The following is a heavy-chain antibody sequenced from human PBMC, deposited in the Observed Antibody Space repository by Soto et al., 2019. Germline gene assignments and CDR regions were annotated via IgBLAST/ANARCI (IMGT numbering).Heavy chain of an antibody. CDR1: GFSFSDSW. CDR2: LNRDGSEI. D-gene: IGHD2-15*01. J-gene: IGHJ4*02. V-gene: IGHV3-7*01. Sequence: GGSLRLSCVTSGFSFSDSWMNWVRQAPGKGLEWLANLNRDGSEIKYVDSVKGRYTISRDNARNSVYLEIITFITVYTAVYYCARWVYSLNFWGQGTQVTVSS. CDR3: ARWVYSLNF.